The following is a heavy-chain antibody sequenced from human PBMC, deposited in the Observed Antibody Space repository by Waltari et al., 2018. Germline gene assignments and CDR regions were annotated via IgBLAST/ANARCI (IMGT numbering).Heavy chain of an antibody. CDR1: GGSISSSSYY. CDR2: IYYSGST. V-gene: IGHV4-39*01. CDR3: ARARNDYGGNSDY. D-gene: IGHD4-17*01. Sequence: QLQLQESGPGLVKPSETLSLTCTVSGGSISSSSYYWGWIRQPPGKGLEWIGSIYYSGSTYYNPSLKSRVTISVDTSKNQFSLKLSSVTAADTAVYYCARARNDYGGNSDYWGQGTLVTVSS. J-gene: IGHJ4*02.